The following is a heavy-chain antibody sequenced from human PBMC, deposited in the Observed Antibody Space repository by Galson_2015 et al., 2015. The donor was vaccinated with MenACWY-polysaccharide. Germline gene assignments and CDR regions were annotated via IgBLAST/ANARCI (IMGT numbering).Heavy chain of an antibody. CDR2: ISWNSGSV. CDR1: GFTFDDYA. D-gene: IGHD3-22*01. J-gene: IGHJ4*02. Sequence: SLRLSCAASGFTFDDYAMHWVRQAPGKGLEWVSGISWNSGSVGYADSVKGRFTISRDNAKNSLYLQMNSQRAEDTAWYYCAKEGPSARYDSSGYYDYWGQGPLLTVSS. V-gene: IGHV3-9*01. CDR3: AKEGPSARYDSSGYYDY.